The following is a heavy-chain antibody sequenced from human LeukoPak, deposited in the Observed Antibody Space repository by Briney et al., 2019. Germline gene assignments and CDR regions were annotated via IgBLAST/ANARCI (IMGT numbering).Heavy chain of an antibody. CDR3: ARNYDSSGYYYFDY. D-gene: IGHD3-22*01. CDR2: INPNSGGT. Sequence: ASVKVSCKASGYTFTGYYMHWVRQAPGQGLEWMGWINPNSGGTNYAQKFQGRVTMTRDTSISTAYMELSRLRSDDTAVYYCARNYDSSGYYYFDYWGQGTLVTVSS. V-gene: IGHV1-2*02. J-gene: IGHJ4*02. CDR1: GYTFTGYY.